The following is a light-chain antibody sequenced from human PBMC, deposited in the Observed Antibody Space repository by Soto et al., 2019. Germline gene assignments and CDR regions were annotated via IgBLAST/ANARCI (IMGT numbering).Light chain of an antibody. CDR1: SSDVGTYNL. Sequence: QSVLAQPASVSGSPEQSITISCTGTSSDVGTYNLVSWYQHHPGKAPKLMIYDVTKRPSGVSNRFSGSKSGNTASLTISGLQAEDEADYYCCSYAGSSTVYVFGTGTKVTVL. J-gene: IGLJ1*01. V-gene: IGLV2-23*02. CDR3: CSYAGSSTVYV. CDR2: DVT.